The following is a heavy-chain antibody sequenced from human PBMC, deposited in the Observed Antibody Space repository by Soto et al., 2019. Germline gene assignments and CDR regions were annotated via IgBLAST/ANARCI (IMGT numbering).Heavy chain of an antibody. Sequence: QVQLVQSGAEVKKAGSSVKVSCKVSGGTFSSYFINWVRQAPGQGLEWVGGIIPVFGTASYAEKFKGRVTTTADDSTSTAYMELSRLRSDDTAVYYCARETPSAAAAYYYYGLDVWGQGTTVTVPS. D-gene: IGHD6-13*01. CDR1: GGTFSSYF. J-gene: IGHJ6*02. CDR3: ARETPSAAAAYYYYGLDV. CDR2: IIPVFGTA. V-gene: IGHV1-69*01.